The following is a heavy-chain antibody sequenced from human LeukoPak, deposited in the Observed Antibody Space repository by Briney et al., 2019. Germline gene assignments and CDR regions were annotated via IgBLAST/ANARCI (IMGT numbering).Heavy chain of an antibody. Sequence: GGSLRLSCAASGFTFSSYGMHWVRQAPGKGLEWVSVISYDGSNKYYADSVKGRFTISRDNYKNTLYLQMNSLRAEDMAVYYCAKVLDSYGWNYFDYWGQGTLVTVSS. V-gene: IGHV3-30*18. D-gene: IGHD5-18*01. CDR2: ISYDGSNK. CDR3: AKVLDSYGWNYFDY. CDR1: GFTFSSYG. J-gene: IGHJ4*02.